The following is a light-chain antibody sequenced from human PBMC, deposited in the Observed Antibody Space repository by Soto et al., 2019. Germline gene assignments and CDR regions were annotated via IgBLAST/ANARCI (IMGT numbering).Light chain of an antibody. V-gene: IGLV2-8*01. CDR2: EVS. Sequence: QSALTQPPSASGSPGQSVTVSCTGTSSDVGGRHFVSWYQQHPGKAPKLMIYEVSKRPSGVPDRFSGSKSGNTASLTVSGLQAEDEADYFCSSYAGSMFYVFGTGTKVTVL. J-gene: IGLJ1*01. CDR1: SSDVGGRHF. CDR3: SSYAGSMFYV.